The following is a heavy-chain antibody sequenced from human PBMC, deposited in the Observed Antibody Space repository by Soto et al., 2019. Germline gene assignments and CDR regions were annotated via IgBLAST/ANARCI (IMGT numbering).Heavy chain of an antibody. CDR1: AFKFSDYY. CDR3: ARAPDCGEGSCYRHFDL. Sequence: GSLRLSCAASAFKFSDYYMSWVRQVPGKGLEWVSYISGSGDVIYYADSVKGRFTISRDNDKKSVHLQMDTLRAEDTALYYCARAPDCGEGSCYRHFDLWGQGTRVTVSS. V-gene: IGHV3-11*01. CDR2: ISGSGDVI. J-gene: IGHJ4*02. D-gene: IGHD2-15*01.